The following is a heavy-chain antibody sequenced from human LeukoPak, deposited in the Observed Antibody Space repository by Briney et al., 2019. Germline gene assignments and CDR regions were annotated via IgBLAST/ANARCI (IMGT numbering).Heavy chain of an antibody. D-gene: IGHD3-9*01. CDR1: GYTFTSYD. V-gene: IGHV1-8*01. CDR2: MNPNNGNT. J-gene: IGHJ3*02. Sequence: ASVKVSCKASGYTFTSYDINWVRQATGQGLEWMGWMNPNNGNTDYAQKFQGRVTLTRNTSISTAYMELRSLRSDDTAVYYCARVALRYFDWLHDAFDIWGQGTMVTVSS. CDR3: ARVALRYFDWLHDAFDI.